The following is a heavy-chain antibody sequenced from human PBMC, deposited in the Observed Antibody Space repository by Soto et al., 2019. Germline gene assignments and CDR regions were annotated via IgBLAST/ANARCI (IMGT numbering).Heavy chain of an antibody. D-gene: IGHD6-13*01. J-gene: IGHJ6*02. Sequence: GGSLRLSCAASGFTFSSYSMNWVRQAPGKGLEWVSSISSSSSYIYYADSVKGRFTISRDNAKNSLYLQMNSLRAEDTAVYYCAREWGIAASGMGVWGQGTTVTVSS. V-gene: IGHV3-21*01. CDR2: ISSSSSYI. CDR1: GFTFSSYS. CDR3: AREWGIAASGMGV.